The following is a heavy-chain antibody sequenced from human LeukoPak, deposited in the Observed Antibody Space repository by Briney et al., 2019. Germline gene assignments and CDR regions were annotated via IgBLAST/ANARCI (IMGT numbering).Heavy chain of an antibody. J-gene: IGHJ3*02. CDR1: GFTFSSYA. Sequence: GGSLRLSCAASGFTFSSYAMSWVRQAPGKGLEWVSPISGRGGSTYYADSVEGRYTISRDNSKNTLYLQMNSLRAEDTAVYYCAENYYDSSGYYYFWAFDIWGQGTMVTVSS. CDR3: AENYYDSSGYYYFWAFDI. D-gene: IGHD3-22*01. CDR2: ISGRGGST. V-gene: IGHV3-23*01.